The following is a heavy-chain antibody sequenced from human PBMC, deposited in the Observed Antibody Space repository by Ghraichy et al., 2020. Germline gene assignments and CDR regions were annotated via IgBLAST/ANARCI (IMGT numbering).Heavy chain of an antibody. CDR2: IYWDDDK. J-gene: IGHJ4*02. Sequence: SGPTLVKPTQTLTLTCTFSGFSLSTSGVGVGWIRQPPGKALEWLALIYWDDDKRYSPSLKSRLTISKDTSKNQVVLTMTNMDPVDTATYFCAHRPHRLLWFGEFLDYFDYWGQGTLVTVSS. CDR3: AHRPHRLLWFGEFLDYFDY. CDR1: GFSLSTSGVG. V-gene: IGHV2-5*02. D-gene: IGHD3-10*01.